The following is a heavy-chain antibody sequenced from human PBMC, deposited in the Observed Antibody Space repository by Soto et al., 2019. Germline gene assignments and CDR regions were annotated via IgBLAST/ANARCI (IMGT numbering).Heavy chain of an antibody. J-gene: IGHJ5*02. CDR2: TSGSGFKK. V-gene: IGHV3-23*01. CDR1: GFIFDNFG. D-gene: IGHD1-26*01. Sequence: GGSLRLSCAASGFIFDNFGMSWVRQAPGKGLEWISSTSGSGFKKYYADSVKGRFTISRDNSKSTVYLELNNLSAEDTAVYHCAKNQGVELVPLATVDWFDPWGQGSVVTVSS. CDR3: AKNQGVELVPLATVDWFDP.